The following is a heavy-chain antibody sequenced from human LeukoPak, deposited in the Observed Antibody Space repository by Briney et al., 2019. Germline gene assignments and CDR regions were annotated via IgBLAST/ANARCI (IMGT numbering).Heavy chain of an antibody. CDR3: ARVRAAANNWFDL. D-gene: IGHD6-13*01. J-gene: IGHJ5*02. V-gene: IGHV1-2*02. CDR2: INPNSGGT. CDR1: GYTFTGYY. Sequence: ASVKVSCKASGYTFTGYYMHWVRQAPGQGLEWMGWINPNSGGTNYAQKFQGRVTMTRDTSISTAYMELSRLRSDDTAVYYCARVRAAANNWFDLWGQGTLVTVSS.